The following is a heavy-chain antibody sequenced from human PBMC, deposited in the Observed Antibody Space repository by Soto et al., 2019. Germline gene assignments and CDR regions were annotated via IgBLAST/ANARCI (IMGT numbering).Heavy chain of an antibody. CDR1: GGTFSSYA. CDR3: ARDHFVYDYVWGSYRQEGWFDP. D-gene: IGHD3-16*02. V-gene: IGHV1-69*01. Sequence: QVQLVQSGAEVKKPGSSVKVSCKASGGTFSSYAISWVRQAPGQGLEWMGGIIPIFGTANYEQKFQGRVTFTADESTITAYMELSSLRAEDTAVYYCARDHFVYDYVWGSYRQEGWFDPWGQGTLVTVSS. CDR2: IIPIFGTA. J-gene: IGHJ5*02.